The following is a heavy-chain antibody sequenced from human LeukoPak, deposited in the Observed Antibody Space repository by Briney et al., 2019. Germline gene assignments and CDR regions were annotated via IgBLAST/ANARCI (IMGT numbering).Heavy chain of an antibody. CDR1: GYTFTGYY. D-gene: IGHD1-7*01. CDR2: ISAYNGNT. Sequence: ASVKVSCKASGYTFTGYYMHWVRQAPGQGLEWMGWISAYNGNTNYAQKLQGRVTMTTDTSTSTAYMELRSLRSDDTAVYYCARRDSLSNYDGAFDIWGQGTMVTVSS. CDR3: ARRDSLSNYDGAFDI. V-gene: IGHV1-18*04. J-gene: IGHJ3*02.